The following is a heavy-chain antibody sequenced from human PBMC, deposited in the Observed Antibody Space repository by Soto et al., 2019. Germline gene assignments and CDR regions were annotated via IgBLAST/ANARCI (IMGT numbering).Heavy chain of an antibody. D-gene: IGHD3-10*01. Sequence: QVQLQESGPGLVKPSQTLSLTCTVSGGSISNNHYCWSWIRQSPGKGLEGVGHIYDGGSIYNNPSLKSRVTISADTSNNQVSLKLRSVTGADTAVYYCARGLSSEKGDSWGQGTLVTVSS. V-gene: IGHV4-30-4*01. CDR2: IYDGGSI. CDR1: GGSISNNHYC. J-gene: IGHJ4*02. CDR3: ARGLSSEKGDS.